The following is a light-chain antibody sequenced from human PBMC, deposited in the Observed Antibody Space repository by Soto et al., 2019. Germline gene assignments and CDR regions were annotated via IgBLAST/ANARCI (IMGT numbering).Light chain of an antibody. CDR3: QQYNNYSPT. CDR2: KAS. Sequence: DIQMTQSPSTLRASVGHSLTLTCRASQCISVWLAWYQQKAGKAPNLLIYKASRLESGVPSRFSGSGSETEFTLTISGLQPGDSATYYCQQYNNYSPTFGQGTKVDIK. V-gene: IGKV1-5*03. J-gene: IGKJ1*01. CDR1: QCISVW.